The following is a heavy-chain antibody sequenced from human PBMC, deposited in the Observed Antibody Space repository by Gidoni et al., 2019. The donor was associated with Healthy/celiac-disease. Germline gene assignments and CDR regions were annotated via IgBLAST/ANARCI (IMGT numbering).Heavy chain of an antibody. V-gene: IGHV4-31*03. CDR2: IYYSGST. D-gene: IGHD6-6*01. CDR3: ARAGISSIAALVYNWFDP. Sequence: QVQLQESGPGLVKPSQTLSLTCPVSGGSIISGCYYWSWIRQPPGKGLEWIGYIYYSGSTYYNPSLKSRVTISVDTSKNQFSLKLSSVTAADTAVYDCARAGISSIAALVYNWFDPWGQGTLVTVSS. J-gene: IGHJ5*02. CDR1: GGSIISGCYY.